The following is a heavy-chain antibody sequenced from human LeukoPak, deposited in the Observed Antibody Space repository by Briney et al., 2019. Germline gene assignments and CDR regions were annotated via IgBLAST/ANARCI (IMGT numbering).Heavy chain of an antibody. CDR3: AKWGHYDILTGYYVSDF. Sequence: PGASLRLSCAASGFIFSNYVMSWVRQAPGKGLEWVSAITGSGDTTYYADSVKGRFTISRDNSKNTLYVEMNTLRAEDTAVYYCAKWGHYDILTGYYVSDFWGQGTLVTVSS. CDR2: ITGSGDTT. J-gene: IGHJ4*02. D-gene: IGHD3-9*01. V-gene: IGHV3-23*01. CDR1: GFIFSNYV.